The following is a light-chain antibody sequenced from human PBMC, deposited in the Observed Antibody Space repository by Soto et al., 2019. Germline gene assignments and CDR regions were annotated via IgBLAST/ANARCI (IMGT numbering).Light chain of an antibody. CDR3: SAWDDSLNARGV. CDR2: NNN. CDR1: RSNIGNNA. J-gene: IGLJ3*02. V-gene: IGLV1-44*01. Sequence: QSVLTQPPSASGTPGQRVTISCSGSRSNIGNNAVSWYQQLPATAPDLLIYNNNQRPSGVPDRFSGSKSGTSASLAISGLQSEDEADYYCSAWDDSLNARGVFGGGTKLTVL.